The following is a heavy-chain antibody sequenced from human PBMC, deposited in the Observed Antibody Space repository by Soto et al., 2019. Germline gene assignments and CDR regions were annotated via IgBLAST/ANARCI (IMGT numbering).Heavy chain of an antibody. CDR2: IYYSGST. J-gene: IGHJ5*02. V-gene: IGHV4-59*08. CDR3: ARHVTSAAMKWGNWFDP. Sequence: SETLSLTCTVSGGSISSYYWSWIRQPPGKGLEWIGYIYYSGSTNYNPSLKSRVTISVDTSKNQFSLKLSSVTAADTAVYYCARHVTSAAMKWGNWFDPWGQGTLVTVSS. D-gene: IGHD2-2*01. CDR1: GGSISSYY.